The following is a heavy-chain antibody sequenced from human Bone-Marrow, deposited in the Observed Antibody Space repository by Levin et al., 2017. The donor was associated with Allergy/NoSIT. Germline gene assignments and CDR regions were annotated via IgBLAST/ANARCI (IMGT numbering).Heavy chain of an antibody. CDR1: GFTFSTYA. CDR3: AMTLGYSNGWGWFDP. D-gene: IGHD6-19*01. J-gene: IGHJ5*02. V-gene: IGHV3-23*01. Sequence: GGSLRLSCAASGFTFSTYAMSWVRQAPGKGLEWVSAITNTGGNTYYADSVKGRFTISRDNSKNTLYLQMNSLRAEDTAVYYCAMTLGYSNGWGWFDPWGQGTLVTVSS. CDR2: ITNTGGNT.